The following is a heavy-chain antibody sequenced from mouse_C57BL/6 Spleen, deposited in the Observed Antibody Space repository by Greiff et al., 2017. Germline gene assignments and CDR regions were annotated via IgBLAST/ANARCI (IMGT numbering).Heavy chain of an antibody. CDR1: GYTFTSYW. V-gene: IGHV1-72*01. CDR2: IDPNSGGN. Sequence: QVQLQQPGAELVKPGASVKLSCKASGYTFTSYWMHWVKQRPGRGLEWIGRIDPNSGGNKYNEKLKSKATLTVDKPSSTAYMQISSRTSEDSAVYDCARGGLDVYAMGYWGQGTSVTVSS. J-gene: IGHJ4*01. CDR3: ARGGLDVYAMGY.